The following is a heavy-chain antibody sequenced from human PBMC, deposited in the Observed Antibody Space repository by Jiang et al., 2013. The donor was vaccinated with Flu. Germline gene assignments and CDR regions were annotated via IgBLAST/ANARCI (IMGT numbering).Heavy chain of an antibody. D-gene: IGHD3-16*01. CDR1: GFTFSNSW. CDR3: AGDSFWGRFDL. Sequence: QPGGSLRLSCIASGFTFSNSWMTWVRQAPGKGLEWVANIKEDGGDTYSVDSVKGRFTISRDNAKNSPYLQMNSLRAEDTAVYYCAGDSFWGRFDLWGQGTLVTVSS. CDR2: IKEDGGDT. V-gene: IGHV3-7*01. J-gene: IGHJ4*02.